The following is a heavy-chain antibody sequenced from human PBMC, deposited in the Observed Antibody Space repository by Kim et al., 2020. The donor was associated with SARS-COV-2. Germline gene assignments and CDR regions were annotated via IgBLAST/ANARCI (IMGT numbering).Heavy chain of an antibody. CDR2: ISGSGGST. J-gene: IGHJ5*02. Sequence: GGSLRLSCAASGFTFSSYAMSWVRQAPGKGLEWVSAISGSGGSTYYADSVKGRFTISRDNSKNTLYLQMNSLTAEDTAVYYCAKDPLSSSRGGNWFDPWGQGTLVTVSS. V-gene: IGHV3-23*01. CDR3: AKDPLSSSRGGNWFDP. D-gene: IGHD6-13*01. CDR1: GFTFSSYA.